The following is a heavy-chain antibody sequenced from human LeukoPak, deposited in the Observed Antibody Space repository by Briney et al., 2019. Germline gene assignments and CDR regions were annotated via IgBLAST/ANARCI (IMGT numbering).Heavy chain of an antibody. CDR3: ARSLYYDSSGYYY. J-gene: IGHJ4*02. Sequence: PSETLSLTCTVSGGSISHYYWSWIRQPPGKGLEWIGYIYYSGSTNYNPSLKSRVTISVDTSKNQFSLKLSSVTAADTAVYYCARSLYYDSSGYYYWGQGTLVTVSS. D-gene: IGHD3-22*01. CDR1: GGSISHYY. CDR2: IYYSGST. V-gene: IGHV4-59*01.